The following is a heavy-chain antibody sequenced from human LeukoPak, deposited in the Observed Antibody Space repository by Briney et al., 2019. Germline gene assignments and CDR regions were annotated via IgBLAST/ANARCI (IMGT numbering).Heavy chain of an antibody. CDR1: GFTFSSYG. D-gene: IGHD2-2*01. J-gene: IGHJ4*02. CDR3: AKGEGIVVVPAAIDY. Sequence: GGSPRLSCAASGFTFSSYGMRWVRQAPGKGLEWVAVISYDGSNKYYADSVKGRFTISRDNSKNTLYLQMNSLRAEDTAVYYCAKGEGIVVVPAAIDYWGQGTLVTVPS. CDR2: ISYDGSNK. V-gene: IGHV3-30*18.